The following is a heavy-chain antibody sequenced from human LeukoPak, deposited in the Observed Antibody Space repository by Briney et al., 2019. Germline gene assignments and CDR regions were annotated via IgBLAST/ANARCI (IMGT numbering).Heavy chain of an antibody. V-gene: IGHV3-53*05. CDR3: AKKFRGTTVISGDYFDY. Sequence: GGSLRLSCAASGFTVSSNYMTWVRQAPGKGLEWVSIIYSGGSTSYADSVKGRFTISRDNSKNTLYLQMNSLRAEDTAVYYCAKKFRGTTVISGDYFDYWGQGTLVTVSS. CDR1: GFTVSSNY. J-gene: IGHJ4*02. CDR2: IYSGGST. D-gene: IGHD4-17*01.